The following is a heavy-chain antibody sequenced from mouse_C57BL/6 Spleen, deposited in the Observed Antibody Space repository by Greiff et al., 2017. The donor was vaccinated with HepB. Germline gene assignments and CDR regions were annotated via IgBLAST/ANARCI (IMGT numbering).Heavy chain of an antibody. J-gene: IGHJ4*01. CDR2: IDPETGGT. CDR1: GYTFTDYE. D-gene: IGHD1-1*01. V-gene: IGHV1-15*01. Sequence: QVQLQQSGAELVRPGASVTLSCKASGYTFTDYEMHWVKQTPVHGLEWIGAIDPETGGTAYNQKFKGKAILTADKSSSTAYMELRSLTSEDSAVYYCTRGTTVVDYYAMDYWGQGTSVTVSS. CDR3: TRGTTVVDYYAMDY.